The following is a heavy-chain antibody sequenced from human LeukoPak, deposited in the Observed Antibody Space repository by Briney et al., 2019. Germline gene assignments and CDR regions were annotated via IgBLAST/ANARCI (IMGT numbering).Heavy chain of an antibody. V-gene: IGHV4-38-2*02. CDR3: ARDRDLLWFGELSEYYYMDV. D-gene: IGHD3-10*01. Sequence: SETLSLTCAVSGYSISSGYYWGWIRQPPGKGLEWIGSIYHSGSTYYNPSLKSRVTISVDTSKNQFSLKLSSVTAADTAVYYCARDRDLLWFGELSEYYYMDVWGKGTTVTVSS. CDR1: GYSISSGYY. CDR2: IYHSGST. J-gene: IGHJ6*03.